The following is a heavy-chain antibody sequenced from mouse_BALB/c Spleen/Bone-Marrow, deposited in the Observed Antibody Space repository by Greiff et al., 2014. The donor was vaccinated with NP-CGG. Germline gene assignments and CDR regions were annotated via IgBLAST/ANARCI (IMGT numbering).Heavy chain of an antibody. Sequence: SGSVLVRPGVSVKLSCKASGYTFTSSWMHWAKQRPGQGLEWIGEIHPNSGNTNYNEKFKGKATLTVDTSSSTAYVDLNSLTSEDSAVYYCALGLPYFDYWGQGTTLTVSS. J-gene: IGHJ2*01. CDR2: IHPNSGNT. V-gene: IGHV1S130*01. CDR3: ALGLPYFDY. CDR1: GYTFTSSW. D-gene: IGHD4-1*01.